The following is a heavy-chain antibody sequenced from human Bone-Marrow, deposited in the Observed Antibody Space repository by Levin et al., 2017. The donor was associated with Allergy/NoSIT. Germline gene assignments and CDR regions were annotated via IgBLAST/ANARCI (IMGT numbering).Heavy chain of an antibody. J-gene: IGHJ4*02. CDR3: ARYSGWPPGDY. D-gene: IGHD6-19*01. V-gene: IGHV3-7*02. CDR1: GFAFSDFW. CDR2: VNKDGSKK. Sequence: GGSLRLSCAASGFAFSDFWMTWVRQAPGRGLEWVANVNKDGSKKYYVDSVKGRFTVSRDNAKNSLFLQLNSLRDEDTAVYFCARYSGWPPGDYWGRGTLVIVSS.